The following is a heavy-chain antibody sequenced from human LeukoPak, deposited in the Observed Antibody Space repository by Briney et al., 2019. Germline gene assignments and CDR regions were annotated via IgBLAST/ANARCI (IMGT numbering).Heavy chain of an antibody. CDR2: IYYSGST. CDR3: ARTQNYYDSSGYSDAFDI. D-gene: IGHD3-22*01. Sequence: SETLSLTCTVSGGSISSSSYYWGWIRQPPGKGLEWIGSIYYSGSTYYNPSLKSRVTISVDTSKNQFSLKLSSVTAADTAVYYCARTQNYYDSSGYSDAFDIWGQGTMVTVSS. J-gene: IGHJ3*02. V-gene: IGHV4-39*07. CDR1: GGSISSSSYY.